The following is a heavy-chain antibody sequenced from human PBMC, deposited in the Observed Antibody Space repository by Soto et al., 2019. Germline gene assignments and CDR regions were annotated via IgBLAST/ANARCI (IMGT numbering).Heavy chain of an antibody. CDR2: ISGNGDDP. CDR3: AKGGHFYHFDL. V-gene: IGHV3-23*01. J-gene: IGHJ2*01. D-gene: IGHD3-3*02. CDR1: GLTFGAYA. Sequence: EKLLLDSGGNLVQPGGSLRLSCVASGLTFGAYAMTWIRQAPGKGLEWVSTISGNGDDPFYADSVRGRFTISRDNSNNIHYLQMNSLRVDDTAVYYCAKGGHFYHFDLWGRCTLVTVSS.